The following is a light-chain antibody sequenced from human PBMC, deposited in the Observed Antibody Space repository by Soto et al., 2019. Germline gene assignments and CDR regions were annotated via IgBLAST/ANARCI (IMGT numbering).Light chain of an antibody. CDR3: LQRSDWPWT. V-gene: IGKV3-11*01. CDR2: DAS. Sequence: EIVLTQSPATLSLSPGERATLSCRASQSVSSYLAWYQQKPGQAPRLLIYDASNRATDIPARFSGSGSGTDFTLTISSLEPEEFAVYYCLQRSDWPWTFGQGTKVEIK. CDR1: QSVSSY. J-gene: IGKJ1*01.